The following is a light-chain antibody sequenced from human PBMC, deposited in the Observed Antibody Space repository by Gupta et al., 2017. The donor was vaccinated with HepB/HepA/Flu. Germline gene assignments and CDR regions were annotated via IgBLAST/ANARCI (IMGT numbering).Light chain of an antibody. CDR1: QSVSSN. CDR2: GAS. V-gene: IGKV3-15*01. Sequence: EIVMTQSPATLSVSPGERATLSCRASQSVSSNLAWYQQKPGQAPRLLIYGASTRATGIPARVSGSGSGTEFTLTISSLQSEDFAVYYCQHDNNWPLTFGQGTQVEIK. J-gene: IGKJ5*01. CDR3: QHDNNWPLT.